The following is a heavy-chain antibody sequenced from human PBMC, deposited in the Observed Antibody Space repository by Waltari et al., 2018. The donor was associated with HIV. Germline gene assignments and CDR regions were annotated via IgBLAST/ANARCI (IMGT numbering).Heavy chain of an antibody. CDR1: GYTFTSYG. D-gene: IGHD2-15*01. J-gene: IGHJ4*02. Sequence: QVQLVQSGAEVKKPGASVKVSCKASGYTFTSYGLSWVRQAPGQGLEWMGWISAYNGNTNYAQKLQGRVTMTTDTSTSTAYMELRSLRSDDTAVYYCARDCSGGSCHPHAGHTASDYWGQGTLVTVSS. V-gene: IGHV1-18*01. CDR2: ISAYNGNT. CDR3: ARDCSGGSCHPHAGHTASDY.